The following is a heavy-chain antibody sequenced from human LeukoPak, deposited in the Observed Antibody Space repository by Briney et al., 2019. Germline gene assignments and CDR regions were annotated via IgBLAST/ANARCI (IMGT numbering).Heavy chain of an antibody. CDR1: GFIFSSYA. CDR2: IYHSGSM. CDR3: ARDTAMSLRRGHYYYMDV. J-gene: IGHJ6*03. V-gene: IGHV4-38-2*02. D-gene: IGHD5-18*01. Sequence: PGGSLRLSCAASGFIFSSYAMNWVRQAPGKGLEWIGSIYHSGSMYASLKSRVTISVDTSKNQFSLKMSSVTAADTAVYYCARDTAMSLRRGHYYYMDVWGKGTTVTVSS.